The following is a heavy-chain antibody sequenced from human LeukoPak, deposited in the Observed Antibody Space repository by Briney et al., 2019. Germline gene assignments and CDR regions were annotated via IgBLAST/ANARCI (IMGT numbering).Heavy chain of an antibody. CDR2: IKQDGSEE. D-gene: IGHD2-21*02. CDR1: GFTFSNYW. J-gene: IGHJ4*01. CDR3: ARDRGAYCGGDCYLGFDY. Sequence: PGGSLRLSCAASGFTFSNYWMSWVRQAPGKGLEWVANIKQDGSEEVYVDSVKGRFTISRDNAKKSLYLQMTSLTAEDTAVYYCARDRGAYCGGDCYLGFDYWGRGTLVTVSS. V-gene: IGHV3-7*01.